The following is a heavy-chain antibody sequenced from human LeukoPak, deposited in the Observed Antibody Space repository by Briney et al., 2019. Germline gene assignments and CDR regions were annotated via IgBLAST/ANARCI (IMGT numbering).Heavy chain of an antibody. V-gene: IGHV1-18*01. Sequence: GASVKVSCKASGYTFTSYGISWVRQAPGQGLEWMGWISAYNGSTNYAQKLQGRVTMTTDTSTSTAYMELRSLRSDDTAVYYCARGPRRNYGSGSYDFDYWGQGTLVTVSS. CDR3: ARGPRRNYGSGSYDFDY. CDR1: GYTFTSYG. J-gene: IGHJ4*02. CDR2: ISAYNGST. D-gene: IGHD3-10*01.